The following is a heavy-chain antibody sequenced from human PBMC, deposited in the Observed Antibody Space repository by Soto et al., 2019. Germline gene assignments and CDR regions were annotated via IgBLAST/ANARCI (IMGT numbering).Heavy chain of an antibody. Sequence: PSETLSLTCTASGGSITSSSHFWGWVRQPPGKGLEWIGTIYFTGNTYYTPSLKSRLTMSIDTSKNEFSLRLNSVTAADTAVYYCAGQTFTIAAASYGRSNWFDPWGQGTLVTVS. CDR1: GGSITSSSHF. J-gene: IGHJ5*02. V-gene: IGHV4-39*01. D-gene: IGHD6-25*01. CDR2: IYFTGNT. CDR3: AGQTFTIAAASYGRSNWFDP.